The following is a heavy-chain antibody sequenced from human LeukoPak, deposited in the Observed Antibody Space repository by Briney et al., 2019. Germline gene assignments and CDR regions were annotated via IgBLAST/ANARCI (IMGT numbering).Heavy chain of an antibody. J-gene: IGHJ3*02. CDR3: ARGRGWLLPRANAFDI. V-gene: IGHV3-11*04. D-gene: IGHD4-23*01. CDR2: ISSSGSTI. CDR1: GSTVSSNY. Sequence: GGSLRLSCAASGSTVSSNYMSWVRQAPGKGLEWVSYISSSGSTIYYADSVKGRFTISRDNAKNSLYLQMNSLRAEDTAVYYCARGRGWLLPRANAFDIWGQGTMVTVSS.